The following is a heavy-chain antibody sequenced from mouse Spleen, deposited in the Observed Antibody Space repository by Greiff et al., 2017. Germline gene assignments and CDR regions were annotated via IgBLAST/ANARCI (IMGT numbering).Heavy chain of an antibody. CDR3: APRYLDY. J-gene: IGHJ2*01. CDR1: GYTFTDYY. D-gene: IGHD2-10*02. V-gene: IGHV1-19*01. Sequence: EVKLMESGPVLVKPGASVKMSCKASGYTFTDYYMNWVKQSHGKSLEWIGVINPYNGGTSYNQKFKGKATLTVDKSSSTAYMELNSLTSEDSAVYYCAPRYLDYWGQGTTLTVSS. CDR2: INPYNGGT.